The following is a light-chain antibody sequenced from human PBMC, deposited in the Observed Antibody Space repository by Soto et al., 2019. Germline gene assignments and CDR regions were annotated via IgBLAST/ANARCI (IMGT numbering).Light chain of an antibody. Sequence: DIQMTQSPSSLSASVGDGATITCRSSQPISNYLNWYQQKAGRGPKLLIFSVSSMKRGVPSRFTGSGSGTDFTLTISRLQPEDFATYHRQRSYNSPHTFGQGTKLEI. CDR3: QRSYNSPHT. CDR2: SVS. V-gene: IGKV1-39*01. CDR1: QPISNY. J-gene: IGKJ2*01.